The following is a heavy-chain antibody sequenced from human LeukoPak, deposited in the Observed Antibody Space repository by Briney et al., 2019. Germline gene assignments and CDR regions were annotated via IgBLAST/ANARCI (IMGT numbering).Heavy chain of an antibody. D-gene: IGHD4-17*01. V-gene: IGHV1-3*01. CDR2: INAGNGNT. CDR1: GYTFTSYA. J-gene: IGHJ4*02. CDR3: ACSVTTQFQGDY. Sequence: ASVKVSCKASGYTFTSYAMHWVRQAPGQRLEWMGWINAGNGNTKYSQKFQGRVTITRDTSASTAYMELSSLRFEDTAVYYCACSVTTQFQGDYWGQGTLVTVSS.